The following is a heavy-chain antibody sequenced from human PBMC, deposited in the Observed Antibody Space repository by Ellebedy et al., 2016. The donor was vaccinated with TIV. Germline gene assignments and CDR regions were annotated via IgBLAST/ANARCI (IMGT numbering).Heavy chain of an antibody. J-gene: IGHJ3*02. D-gene: IGHD3-9*01. CDR3: ARCVLLIHYDILTGYSPADAFDI. V-gene: IGHV4-34*01. CDR2: INHIGST. CDR1: GGSFSGYY. Sequence: MPSETLSLTCAVYGGSFSGYYWSWIRKPPGKGLEWIGEINHIGSTNYNPSLKSRVTISVDTSKNQFSLKLSSVTAAETAVYYCARCVLLIHYDILTGYSPADAFDIWGQGTMVTVSS.